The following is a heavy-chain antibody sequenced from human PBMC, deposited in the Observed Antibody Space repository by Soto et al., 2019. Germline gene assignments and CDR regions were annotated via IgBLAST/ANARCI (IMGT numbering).Heavy chain of an antibody. CDR2: INAGNGNT. D-gene: IGHD2-2*01. V-gene: IGHV1-3*01. CDR3: ARYCSSTSCCNSPYYFDY. Sequence: ASVKVSCKASGYTLTSYAMHWVRQAPGQRLEWMGWINAGNGNTKYSQKFQGRVTITRDTSASTAYMELSSLRSEDTAVYYCARYCSSTSCCNSPYYFDYWGQGTLVTVSS. J-gene: IGHJ4*02. CDR1: GYTLTSYA.